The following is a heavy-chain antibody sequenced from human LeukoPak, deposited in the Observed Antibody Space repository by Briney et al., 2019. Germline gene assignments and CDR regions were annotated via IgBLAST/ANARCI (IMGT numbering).Heavy chain of an antibody. CDR2: IYHSGST. Sequence: SQTLSLTCAVFGGSISSGGYSWSWIRQPPGKGLEWIGYIYHSGSTYYNPSLKSRVTISVDRSKNQFSLKLSSVTAADTAVYYCARAPHRGRIDYWGQGTLVTVSS. CDR1: GGSISSGGYS. D-gene: IGHD2-21*01. V-gene: IGHV4-30-2*01. J-gene: IGHJ4*02. CDR3: ARAPHRGRIDY.